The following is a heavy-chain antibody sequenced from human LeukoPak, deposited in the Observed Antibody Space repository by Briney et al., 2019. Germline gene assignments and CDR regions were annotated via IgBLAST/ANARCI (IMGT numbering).Heavy chain of an antibody. CDR3: ARDVPVHGSGWYGGFDH. V-gene: IGHV3-7*01. CDR2: IKQDGSET. Sequence: GGSLRLSRAASGFTFSTYCMSWVRQPQGKGREGVANIKQDGSETYYVDSVKGRFTISRDNAKNSLYLQMNSLRAEDTAVYYCARDVPVHGSGWYGGFDHWGQGTLVTVSS. J-gene: IGHJ4*02. CDR1: GFTFSTYC. D-gene: IGHD6-19*01.